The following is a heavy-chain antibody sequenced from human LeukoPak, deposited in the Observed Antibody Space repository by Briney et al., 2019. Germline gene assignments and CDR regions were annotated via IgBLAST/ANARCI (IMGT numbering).Heavy chain of an antibody. CDR1: GFTFTSYD. V-gene: IGHV1-8*01. CDR2: MNPNNGNT. D-gene: IGHD3-10*01. J-gene: IGHJ5*02. Sequence: ASVKVSCKASGFTFTSYDINWVRQATGQGLEWMGWMNPNNGNTGYAQKFQGRVTMTRDTSISTTYMELRSLRSEDTAVYYCVRDGEGVAISVNYWFDPWGQGTLVTVSS. CDR3: VRDGEGVAISVNYWFDP.